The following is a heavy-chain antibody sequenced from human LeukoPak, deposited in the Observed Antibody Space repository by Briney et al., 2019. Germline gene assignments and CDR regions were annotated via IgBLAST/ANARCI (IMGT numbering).Heavy chain of an antibody. D-gene: IGHD3-10*02. Sequence: GGSLRLACAASAFTFSSYEMDWVRQAPGKGLEWVSFISSSGSTIYYADSVKGRFTISRDNAKNSLYLQMNSLRAEDTAVYYCAELGITMIGGVWGKGTTVTISS. CDR3: AELGITMIGGV. V-gene: IGHV3-48*03. CDR1: AFTFSSYE. J-gene: IGHJ6*04. CDR2: ISSSGSTI.